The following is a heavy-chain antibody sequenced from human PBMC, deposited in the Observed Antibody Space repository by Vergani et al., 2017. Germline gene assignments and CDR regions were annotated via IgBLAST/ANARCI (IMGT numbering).Heavy chain of an antibody. CDR2: ISYDGSNK. CDR3: SRGGWNALYFDY. J-gene: IGHJ4*02. V-gene: IGHV3-30*03. Sequence: QVQLVESGGGVVQPGRSLRLSCAASGFTFSSYGMHWVRQAPGKGLEWVAVISYDGSNKYYADSVKGRFTISRDNSKNTLYLQMNSLRAVDTAVYYCSRGGWNALYFDYWGQGTLVTVSS. D-gene: IGHD1-1*01. CDR1: GFTFSSYG.